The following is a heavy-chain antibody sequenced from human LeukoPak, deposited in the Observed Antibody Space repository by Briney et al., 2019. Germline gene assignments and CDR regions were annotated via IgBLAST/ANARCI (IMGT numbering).Heavy chain of an antibody. Sequence: SVKVSCKASGGTFSSYAISWVRQAPGQGLEWMGRIIPILGIANYAQKFQGRVTITADKSTSTAYMGLSSLRSEDTAVYYCARVSGAAEADYWGQGTLVTVSS. CDR2: IIPILGIA. CDR1: GGTFSSYA. J-gene: IGHJ4*02. CDR3: ARVSGAAEADY. V-gene: IGHV1-69*04. D-gene: IGHD6-13*01.